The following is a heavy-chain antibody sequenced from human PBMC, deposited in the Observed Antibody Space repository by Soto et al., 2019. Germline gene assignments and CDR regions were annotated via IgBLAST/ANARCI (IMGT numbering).Heavy chain of an antibody. CDR2: ISAYNGNT. Sequence: ASVKVSCKASGYTFTSYGISWVRQAPGQGLEWMGWISAYNGNTNYAQKLQGRVTMTTDTSTSTAYMELRSLRSDDTAVYYCARMVQEDSSSSPELYYYYYMDVWGKGTTVTVSS. CDR3: ARMVQEDSSSSPELYYYYYMDV. V-gene: IGHV1-18*01. D-gene: IGHD6-6*01. CDR1: GYTFTSYG. J-gene: IGHJ6*03.